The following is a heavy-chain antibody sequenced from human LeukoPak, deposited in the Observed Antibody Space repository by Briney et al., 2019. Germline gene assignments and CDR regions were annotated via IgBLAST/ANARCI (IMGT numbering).Heavy chain of an antibody. D-gene: IGHD6-19*01. CDR1: GFSLSTIGVC. Sequence: QTLSLTCTFSGFSLSTIGVCAGWIRQSPGKALEWLARIDWDDDKYYNTSLKTRLTISKDTSKNQVVLTMTNMDPVDTATYYCARIYSGGWKVDYWGQGTLVTVSS. CDR2: IDWDDDK. J-gene: IGHJ4*02. V-gene: IGHV2-70*11. CDR3: ARIYSGGWKVDY.